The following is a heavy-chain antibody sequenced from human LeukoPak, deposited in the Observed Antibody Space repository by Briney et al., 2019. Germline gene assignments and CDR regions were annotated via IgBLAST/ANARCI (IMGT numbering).Heavy chain of an antibody. CDR1: GFTFSDHI. V-gene: IGHV3-48*01. Sequence: GGSLGLSCAASGFTFSDHIMNWVRQLPGKRLEWVAYVSGSSSTVYYADSVKGRFTISRDNGKSSLYLQMNSLRVEDTALYYCVRQFAFWGQGTLVTVSS. CDR3: VRQFAF. J-gene: IGHJ4*02. CDR2: VSGSSSTV.